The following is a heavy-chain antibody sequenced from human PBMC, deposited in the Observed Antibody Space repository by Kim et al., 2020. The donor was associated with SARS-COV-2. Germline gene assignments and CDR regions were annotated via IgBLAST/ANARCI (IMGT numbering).Heavy chain of an antibody. CDR3: EKEASGAYIDD. Sequence: NKTNAESVKGRLTISRDNSKNTLYLQMNSLRAEDTAVYYWEKEASGAYIDDWGQGTLVTVSS. D-gene: IGHD3-16*01. J-gene: IGHJ4*02. CDR2: NK. V-gene: IGHV3-33*06.